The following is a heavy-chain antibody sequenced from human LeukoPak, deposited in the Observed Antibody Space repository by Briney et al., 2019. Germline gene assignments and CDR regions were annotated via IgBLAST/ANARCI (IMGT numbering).Heavy chain of an antibody. D-gene: IGHD3-22*01. V-gene: IGHV1-18*01. Sequence: ASVKVSCKASGYTFTSYGISWVRQAPGRGLEWMGWISAYNGNTNYAQKLQGRVTMTTDTSTSTAYMELRSLRSDDTAVYYCARTYYDSSGPLYYFDYWGQGTLVTVSS. CDR3: ARTYYDSSGPLYYFDY. CDR1: GYTFTSYG. J-gene: IGHJ4*02. CDR2: ISAYNGNT.